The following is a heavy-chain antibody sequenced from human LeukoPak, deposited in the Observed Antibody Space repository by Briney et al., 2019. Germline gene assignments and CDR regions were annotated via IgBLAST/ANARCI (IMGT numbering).Heavy chain of an antibody. J-gene: IGHJ5*02. Sequence: SEALSLTCAVYGGSFSGYYWSWIRQSPGKGLEWIGEINHSGSTNYNPSLKSRVTISVDTSKNQFSLKLSSVTAADTAVYYCARGEDSGSLFDPWGQGTLVTVSS. CDR1: GGSFSGYY. CDR2: INHSGST. D-gene: IGHD1-26*01. CDR3: ARGEDSGSLFDP. V-gene: IGHV4-34*01.